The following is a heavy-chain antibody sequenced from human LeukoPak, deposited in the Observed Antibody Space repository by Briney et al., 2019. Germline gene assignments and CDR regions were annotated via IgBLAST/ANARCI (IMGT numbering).Heavy chain of an antibody. CDR2: INAGNGNT. V-gene: IGHV1-3*01. CDR3: ARDSSSWYRLYYFDY. CDR1: GYTFTSYA. D-gene: IGHD6-13*01. J-gene: IGHJ4*02. Sequence: GASVKVSCKASGYTFTSYAMHWVRQAPGQRLEWIGWINAGNGNTKYSQKFQGRVTITRDTSASTAYMELSSLRSEDTAVYYCARDSSSWYRLYYFDYWGQGTLVTVSS.